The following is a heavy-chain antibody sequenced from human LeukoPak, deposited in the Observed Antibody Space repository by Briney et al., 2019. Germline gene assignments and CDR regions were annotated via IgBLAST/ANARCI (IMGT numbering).Heavy chain of an antibody. V-gene: IGHV4-39*01. J-gene: IGHJ4*02. D-gene: IGHD2/OR15-2a*01. CDR1: GGSIASSYDH. CDR3: GTRGPNSPYYY. CDR2: IVYSGNT. Sequence: PSETLSLPCTVSGGSIASSYDHWSWIRQPPGKGLEWIATIVYSGNTYYNSSLKSRVTISVDTSKTQFSLKLSSVTAADTAVYYCGTRGPNSPYYYGGQGTLVTVSS.